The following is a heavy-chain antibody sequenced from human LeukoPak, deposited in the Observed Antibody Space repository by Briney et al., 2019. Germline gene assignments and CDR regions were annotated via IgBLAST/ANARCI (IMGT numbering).Heavy chain of an antibody. CDR3: AREFSWVYFDY. V-gene: IGHV1-69*05. D-gene: IGHD1-26*01. CDR2: IIPIFGTA. Sequence: ASVKVSCKASGGTFSSYAISWVRQAPGQGLEWMGRIIPIFGTANCAQKFQGRVTITTDESTSTAYMELSSLRSEDTAVYYCAREFSWVYFDYWGQGTLVTVSS. CDR1: GGTFSSYA. J-gene: IGHJ4*02.